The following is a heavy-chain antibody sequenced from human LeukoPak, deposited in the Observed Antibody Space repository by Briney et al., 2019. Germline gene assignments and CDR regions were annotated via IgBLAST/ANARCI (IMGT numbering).Heavy chain of an antibody. CDR3: ARRYGSGSYYYYYGMDV. CDR2: INHSGST. CDR1: GGSFSGYY. V-gene: IGHV4-34*01. D-gene: IGHD3-10*01. J-gene: IGHJ6*04. Sequence: SETLSLTCAVYGGSFSGYYWSWIRQPPGEGLEWIGEINHSGSTNYNPSLKSRVTISVDTSKNQFSLKLSSVTAADTAVYYCARRYGSGSYYYYYGMDVWGKGTTVTVSS.